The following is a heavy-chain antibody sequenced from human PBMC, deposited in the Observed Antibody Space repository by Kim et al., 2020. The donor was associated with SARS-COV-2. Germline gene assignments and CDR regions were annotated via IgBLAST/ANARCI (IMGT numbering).Heavy chain of an antibody. CDR2: ISSSSSYI. CDR3: ARDRMVTFDY. D-gene: IGHD5-18*01. CDR1: GFTFSSYS. J-gene: IGHJ4*02. V-gene: IGHV3-21*01. Sequence: GGSLRLSCAASGFTFSSYSMNWVRQAPGKGLEWVSSISSSSSYIYYADSVKGRFTISRDNAKNSLYPQMNSLRAEDTAVYYCARDRMVTFDYWGQGTLVTVSS.